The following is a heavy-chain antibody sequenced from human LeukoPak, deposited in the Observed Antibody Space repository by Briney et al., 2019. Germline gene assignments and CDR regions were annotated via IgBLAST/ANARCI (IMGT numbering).Heavy chain of an antibody. J-gene: IGHJ3*01. V-gene: IGHV4-59*01. CDR3: ARSLPCPCGGDCWGAFDL. CDR2: IYYSGSN. Sequence: SESLTLTCTASGVTMSSYYWSWIRQPPGKGLEWIGYIYYSGSNKYNPSLKSRVAISIDTSKNQFSLKLNSVTTADTAVYYCARSLPCPCGGDCWGAFDLWGQGTLVPVSS. D-gene: IGHD2-21*02. CDR1: GVTMSSYY.